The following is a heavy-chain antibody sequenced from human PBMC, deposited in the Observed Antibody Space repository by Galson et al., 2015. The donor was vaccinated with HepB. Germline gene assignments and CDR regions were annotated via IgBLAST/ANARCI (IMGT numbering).Heavy chain of an antibody. CDR3: AVYSSSWNRWLDY. Sequence: SVKVSCKASGGTFSSYTISWVRQAPGQGLEWMGRIIPILGIANYAQKFQGRVTITADKSTSTAYMELSSLRSEDTAVYYCAVYSSSWNRWLDYWGQGTLVTVSS. V-gene: IGHV1-69*02. CDR2: IIPILGIA. CDR1: GGTFSSYT. D-gene: IGHD6-13*01. J-gene: IGHJ4*02.